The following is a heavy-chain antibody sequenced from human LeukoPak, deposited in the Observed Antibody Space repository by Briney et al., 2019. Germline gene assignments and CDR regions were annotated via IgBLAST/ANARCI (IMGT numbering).Heavy chain of an antibody. CDR1: GFTFSSYW. CDR2: IKQDGSEK. D-gene: IGHD3-10*01. Sequence: PGGSLRLSCAASGFTFSSYWMSWVRQAPGKGLEWVANIKQDGSEKYYVDSVKGRLPISRDNAKNSLYLQMNSLRAEHTSVYHFARGRGYRDVWGKGTTVTVSS. CDR3: ARGRGYRDV. V-gene: IGHV3-7*01. J-gene: IGHJ6*03.